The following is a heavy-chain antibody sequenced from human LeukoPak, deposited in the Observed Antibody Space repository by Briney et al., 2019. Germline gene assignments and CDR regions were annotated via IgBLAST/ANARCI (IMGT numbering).Heavy chain of an antibody. Sequence: PSETLSLTCAVYGGSLSGYYWSWIRQPPGRGLEWIGYFYYSGSTEYNPSLRSRVTISVDTSKNQFSLKLSSVTAADTAVYYCARHYTILKYAMDVWGQGTTVTVSS. V-gene: IGHV4-59*08. CDR3: ARHYTILKYAMDV. D-gene: IGHD3-3*01. J-gene: IGHJ6*02. CDR1: GGSLSGYY. CDR2: FYYSGST.